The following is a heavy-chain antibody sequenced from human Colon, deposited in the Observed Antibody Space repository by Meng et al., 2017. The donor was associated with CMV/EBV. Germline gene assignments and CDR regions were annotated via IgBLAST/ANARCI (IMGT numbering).Heavy chain of an antibody. Sequence: GESLKISCAASGITFSIYDMSWARQAPGKGLEWVSTIGGRSGRTHYADSVKGRFTISRDNSKNTLYLQMNSLRAEDTAVYYCARDTTITIFGVRIYYYYGMDVWGQGTTVTVSS. CDR1: GITFSIYD. CDR3: ARDTTITIFGVRIYYYYGMDV. V-gene: IGHV3-23*01. D-gene: IGHD3-3*01. J-gene: IGHJ6*02. CDR2: IGGRSGRT.